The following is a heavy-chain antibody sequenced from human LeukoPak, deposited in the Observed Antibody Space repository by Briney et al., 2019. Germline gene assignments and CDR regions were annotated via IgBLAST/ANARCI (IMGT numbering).Heavy chain of an antibody. CDR2: ISYDGSNK. J-gene: IGHJ4*02. Sequence: GGSLRLPCADTGCTFSSYAMHWVRQAPGKGLEWVAVISYDGSNKYYADSVKGRFTISRDNSKNTLYLQMNSLRAEDTAVYYCEAGSSSVDYWGQGTLVTVSS. CDR1: GCTFSSYA. V-gene: IGHV3-30-3*01. D-gene: IGHD6-6*01. CDR3: EAGSSSVDY.